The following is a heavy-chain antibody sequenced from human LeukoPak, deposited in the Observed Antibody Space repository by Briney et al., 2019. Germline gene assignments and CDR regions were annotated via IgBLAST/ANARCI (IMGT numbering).Heavy chain of an antibody. D-gene: IGHD3-10*01. CDR1: GGSFSGYY. Sequence: SETLSLTCAVYGGSFSGYYWSWIRQPPGKGPEWIGEINSSGSINYNPSLKSRVTISVDMSKNQFSLKLASVTAADTAMYYCARDARFGELVDYWGRGTLVTVSS. V-gene: IGHV4-34*01. CDR2: INSSGSI. J-gene: IGHJ4*02. CDR3: ARDARFGELVDY.